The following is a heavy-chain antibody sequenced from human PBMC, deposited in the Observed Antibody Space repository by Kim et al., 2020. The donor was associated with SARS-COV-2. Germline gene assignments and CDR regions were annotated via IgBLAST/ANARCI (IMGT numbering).Heavy chain of an antibody. CDR3: ARDRGYSGSDASDI. CDR1: GYTFTSYG. CDR2: ISAYNGDA. Sequence: ASVKVSCKASGYTFTSYGINWVRQAPGQELEWMGWISAYNGDANYEQKLQGRVTMTTDTSTSTVYMEVRSLRSDDAAVYYCARDRGYSGSDASDIWGQGTMVTVSS. J-gene: IGHJ3*02. D-gene: IGHD5-12*01. V-gene: IGHV1-18*01.